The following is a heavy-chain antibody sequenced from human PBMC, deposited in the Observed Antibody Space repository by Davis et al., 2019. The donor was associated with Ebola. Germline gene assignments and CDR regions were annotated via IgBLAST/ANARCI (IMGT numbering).Heavy chain of an antibody. D-gene: IGHD6-13*01. CDR2: IRSKANSYAT. J-gene: IGHJ6*02. CDR3: TRVIGQQLVIREYYYYGMDV. CDR1: GFTFSGSA. V-gene: IGHV3-73*01. Sequence: GGSLRLSCAASGFTFSGSAMHWVRQASGKGLEWVGRIRSKANSYATAYAASVKGRFTISRDDSKNTAYLQMNSLKTEDTAVYYCTRVIGQQLVIREYYYYGMDVWGQGTTVTVSS.